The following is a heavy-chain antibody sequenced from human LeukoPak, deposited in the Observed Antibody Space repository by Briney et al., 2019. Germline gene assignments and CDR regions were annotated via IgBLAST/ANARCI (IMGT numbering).Heavy chain of an antibody. Sequence: GGSLRRYGAASGFTFSSYSMNRVRQAPGKGLEWVSSISSSSSYIYYADSVKGRFTISRDNAKNSLYLQMNSLRAEDTAVYYCAGALPGYYDSSGYLDYWGQGTLVTVSS. V-gene: IGHV3-21*01. CDR3: AGALPGYYDSSGYLDY. D-gene: IGHD3-22*01. CDR1: GFTFSSYS. J-gene: IGHJ4*02. CDR2: ISSSSSYI.